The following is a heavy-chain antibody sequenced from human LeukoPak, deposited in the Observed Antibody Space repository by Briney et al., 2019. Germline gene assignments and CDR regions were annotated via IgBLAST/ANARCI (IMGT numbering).Heavy chain of an antibody. CDR3: ARGGYCSSTSCYDAFDI. V-gene: IGHV4-4*07. CDR2: IYTSGST. J-gene: IGHJ3*02. Sequence: SETLSLTCTVSGGSISSYYWSWIRQPAGKGLEWIGRIYTSGSTNYNPSLKSRVTMSVDTSKNQFSLKLSSVTAADTAVYYCARGGYCSSTSCYDAFDIWGQGTMVTVSS. CDR1: GGSISSYY. D-gene: IGHD2-2*01.